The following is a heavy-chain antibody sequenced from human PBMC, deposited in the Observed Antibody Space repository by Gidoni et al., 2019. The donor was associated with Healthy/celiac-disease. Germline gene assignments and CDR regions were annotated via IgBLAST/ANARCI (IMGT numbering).Heavy chain of an antibody. CDR3: AKDGGIAVAGLVDY. Sequence: EVQLVESGGGLVQPGRSLRLSCAASGFTFDDYAMHWVRQAPGKGLEWVSGISWNSGSIGYADSVKGRFTISRDNAKNSLYLQMNSLRAEDTALYYCAKDGGIAVAGLVDYWGQGTLVTVSS. D-gene: IGHD6-19*01. V-gene: IGHV3-9*01. J-gene: IGHJ4*02. CDR2: ISWNSGSI. CDR1: GFTFDDYA.